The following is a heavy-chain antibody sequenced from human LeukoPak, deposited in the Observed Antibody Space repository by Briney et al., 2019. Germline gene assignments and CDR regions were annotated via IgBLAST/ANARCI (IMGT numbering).Heavy chain of an antibody. CDR1: GGSFSGYY. CDR3: ARGGYYYGSGSYLQDAFDI. V-gene: IGHV4-34*01. CDR2: INHSGST. D-gene: IGHD3-10*01. J-gene: IGHJ3*02. Sequence: NPSETLSLTCAVYGGSFSGYYWSWIRQPPGKGLEWIGEINHSGSTNYNPSLKSRVTISVDTSKNQFSLKLSSVTAADTAVYYCARGGYYYGSGSYLQDAFDIWGQGTMVTVSS.